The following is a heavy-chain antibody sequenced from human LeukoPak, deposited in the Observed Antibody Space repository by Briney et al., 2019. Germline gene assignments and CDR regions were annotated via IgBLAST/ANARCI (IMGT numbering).Heavy chain of an antibody. D-gene: IGHD3-16*01. J-gene: IGHJ4*02. CDR2: ICYSGST. CDR3: ARDSITGFDY. CDR1: GGSISSGGYY. Sequence: PSQTLSLTCTVSGGSISSGGYYWSWIRQHPGKGLEWIGYICYSGSTYYNPSLKSRVTISVDTSKNQFSLRLSSVTAADTAVYYCARDSITGFDYWGQGTLVTVSS. V-gene: IGHV4-31*03.